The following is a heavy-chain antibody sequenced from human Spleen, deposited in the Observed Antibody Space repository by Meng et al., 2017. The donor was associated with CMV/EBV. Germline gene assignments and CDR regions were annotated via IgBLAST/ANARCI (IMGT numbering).Heavy chain of an antibody. CDR2: ISSSGSTI. D-gene: IGHD6-6*01. J-gene: IGHJ4*02. V-gene: IGHV3-11*04. CDR3: ARASIAARPMDY. CDR1: GFTFSDYY. Sequence: GESLKISCAASGFTFSDYYMSWIRQAPGKGLEWVSYISSSGSTIYYADSVKGRFTISRDNAKNSLYLQMNSLRAEDTAVYYCARASIAARPMDYWGQGTLVTVSS.